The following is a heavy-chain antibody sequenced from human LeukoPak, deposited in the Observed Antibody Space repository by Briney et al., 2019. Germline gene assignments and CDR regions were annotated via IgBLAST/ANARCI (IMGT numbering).Heavy chain of an antibody. Sequence: GGSLRLSCSASGFIFSNYVMHWIRQAPGKGLEYVSAISGNGDTTYYADSVKGRFTISRDNSKNTLYLQMNSLRAEDTAVYYCAKVDIAAAGTQDFDYWGQGTLVTVSS. CDR2: ISGNGDTT. CDR3: AKVDIAAAGTQDFDY. V-gene: IGHV3-64*04. J-gene: IGHJ4*02. D-gene: IGHD6-13*01. CDR1: GFIFSNYV.